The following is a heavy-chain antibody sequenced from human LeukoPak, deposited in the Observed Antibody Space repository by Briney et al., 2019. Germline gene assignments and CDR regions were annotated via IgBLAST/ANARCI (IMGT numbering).Heavy chain of an antibody. D-gene: IGHD3-9*01. Sequence: GGSLRLSCAASGFTFSSYALSWVRQAPGKGLEWVSVISASGGTTYYADSVKGRFTISRDTSKDTVYLQMHSLRAEDTAVYYCAKGDVLPSYPTFDYWGQGTMVTVSS. J-gene: IGHJ4*03. V-gene: IGHV3-23*01. CDR1: GFTFSSYA. CDR2: ISASGGTT. CDR3: AKGDVLPSYPTFDY.